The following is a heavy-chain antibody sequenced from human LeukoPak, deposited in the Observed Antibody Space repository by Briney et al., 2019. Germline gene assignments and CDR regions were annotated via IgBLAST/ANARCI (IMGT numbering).Heavy chain of an antibody. Sequence: PGGSLRLSCAASGFTFSSYAMSWVRQAPGKGLEWVSAISGSGGSTYYADSVKGRFTISGDNSKNTLYLQMNSLRAEDTAVYYCAKTRGQGYCSGGSCYSFDYWGQGTLVTVSS. V-gene: IGHV3-23*01. CDR3: AKTRGQGYCSGGSCYSFDY. D-gene: IGHD2-15*01. J-gene: IGHJ4*02. CDR2: ISGSGGST. CDR1: GFTFSSYA.